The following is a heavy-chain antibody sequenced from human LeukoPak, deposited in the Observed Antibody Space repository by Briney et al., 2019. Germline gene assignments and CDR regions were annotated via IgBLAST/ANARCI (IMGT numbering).Heavy chain of an antibody. Sequence: GSLRLSCAASGFTFSSNWMTWIRQPPGKGLEWIGSIYYSGSTYYNPSLKSRVTISADTSKNQFSLKLSSVTAADTAVYYCARSPRYCTNGVCYFDYWGQGTLVTVSS. CDR1: GFTFSSNWM. V-gene: IGHV4-39*07. CDR2: IYYSGST. J-gene: IGHJ4*02. D-gene: IGHD2-8*01. CDR3: ARSPRYCTNGVCYFDY.